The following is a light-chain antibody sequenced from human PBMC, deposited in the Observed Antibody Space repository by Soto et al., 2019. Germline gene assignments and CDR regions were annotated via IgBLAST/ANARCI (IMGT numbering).Light chain of an antibody. V-gene: IGKV3-20*01. CDR1: QSVSSSY. Sequence: EIVLTQSPGTLSLSPGERATLSCRASQSVSSSYLAWYQQKPGQAPRHLIYGASSRAIGIPDRFSGSGSGKEFTLTISRLEPEDFAVYYCQQYGSSPWTFGQGTKVEIK. CDR3: QQYGSSPWT. J-gene: IGKJ1*01. CDR2: GAS.